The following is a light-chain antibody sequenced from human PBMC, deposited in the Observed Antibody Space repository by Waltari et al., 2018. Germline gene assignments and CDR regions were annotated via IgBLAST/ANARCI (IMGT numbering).Light chain of an antibody. CDR1: QGVSTY. Sequence: CRASQGVSTYLAWYQHKPGIAPKLLISAASPLQSGVPSRFSASGSGTDFTLTLNSLQPQDFATYYCQQFNNYPSTFGQGTRLEIQ. CDR2: AAS. V-gene: IGKV1-9*01. J-gene: IGKJ5*01. CDR3: QQFNNYPST.